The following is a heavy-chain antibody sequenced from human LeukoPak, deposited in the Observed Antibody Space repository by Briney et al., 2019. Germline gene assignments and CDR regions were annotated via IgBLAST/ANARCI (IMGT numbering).Heavy chain of an antibody. CDR3: ASAIATRLPLYTFDI. J-gene: IGHJ3*02. CDR1: GFTFTRYS. Sequence: GGSLRLSCAASGFTFTRYSMNWVRQAPGKGLEWVSSISNSRNYIYYADSVKGRFTISRDNAKNSLYLQMNSLRVEDTAVYYCASAIATRLPLYTFDIWGQGTVVTVSS. CDR2: ISNSRNYI. V-gene: IGHV3-21*01. D-gene: IGHD6-6*01.